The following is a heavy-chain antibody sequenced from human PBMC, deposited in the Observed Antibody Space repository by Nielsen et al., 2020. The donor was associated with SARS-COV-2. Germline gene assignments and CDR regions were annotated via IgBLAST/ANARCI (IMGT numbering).Heavy chain of an antibody. D-gene: IGHD7-27*01. CDR3: ARDDDNWGSLAY. CDR1: GGSITTYY. V-gene: IGHV4-59*13. J-gene: IGHJ4*02. CDR2: IYYSGNT. Sequence: ESLKISCAVSGGSITTYYWHWIRQSPGKGLEWIGYIYYSGNTNYNPSLKSRVTIPVDTSKNQFSLKLSSVTAADTAVYYCARDDDNWGSLAYWGQGTLVTVSS.